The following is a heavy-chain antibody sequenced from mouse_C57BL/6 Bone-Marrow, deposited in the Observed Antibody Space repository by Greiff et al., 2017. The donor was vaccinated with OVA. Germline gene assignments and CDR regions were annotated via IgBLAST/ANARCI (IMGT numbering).Heavy chain of an antibody. CDR3: ARQPRYSNYEGGYYAMDY. J-gene: IGHJ4*01. Sequence: DVKLVESGGGLVQPGESLKLSCESNEYEFPSHDMSWVRKTPEKRLELVAAINSDGGSTYYPDTMERRFIISRDNTKKTLYLQMSSLRSEDTALYYCARQPRYSNYEGGYYAMDYWGQGTSVTVSS. CDR1: EYEFPSHD. V-gene: IGHV5-2*01. CDR2: INSDGGST. D-gene: IGHD2-5*01.